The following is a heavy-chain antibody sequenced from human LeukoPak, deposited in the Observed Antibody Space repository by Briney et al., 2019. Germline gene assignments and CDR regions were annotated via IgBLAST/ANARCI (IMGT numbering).Heavy chain of an antibody. J-gene: IGHJ5*02. Sequence: SETLSLACTVSGVSVSSASYYWSWIRQPPGKGLEWIGYIYYSGSTNSNPSLKSRVTISVDTSKNQFSLKLSSVTAADTAVYYCARVVQRAWFDPWGQGTLVTVSS. D-gene: IGHD3-10*01. CDR3: ARVVQRAWFDP. V-gene: IGHV4-61*01. CDR2: IYYSGST. CDR1: GVSVSSASYY.